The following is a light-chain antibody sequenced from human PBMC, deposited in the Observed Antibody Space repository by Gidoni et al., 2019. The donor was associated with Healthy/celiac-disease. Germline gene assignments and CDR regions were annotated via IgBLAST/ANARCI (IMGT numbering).Light chain of an antibody. V-gene: IGKV3-20*01. CDR3: QQYGSSPIT. CDR1: QSVSSSY. CDR2: GAS. Sequence: ELVFTQSPGTLAWSPGERATLPCRASQSVSSSYLAWYQQKPGQAPRLLIYGASSRATGIPDRCSGSGCGTVFTLTISRLEHEDFAVYYCQQYGSSPITFGQGTRLEIK. J-gene: IGKJ5*01.